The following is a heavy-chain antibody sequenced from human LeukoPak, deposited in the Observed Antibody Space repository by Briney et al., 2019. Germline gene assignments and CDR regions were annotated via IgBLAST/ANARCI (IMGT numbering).Heavy chain of an antibody. D-gene: IGHD1-26*01. V-gene: IGHV3-53*01. CDR3: ARLGGSFDYFDY. CDR2: IYSGGRT. J-gene: IGHJ4*02. CDR1: GFTVSSKY. Sequence: PGGSLRLSCSASGFTVSSKYMSWVRQAPGKGLEWVSVIYSGGRTHYADSVKGRFTISRDNSENTLYLQMNSLRAEDTAVYYCARLGGSFDYFDYWGQGTLVTVSS.